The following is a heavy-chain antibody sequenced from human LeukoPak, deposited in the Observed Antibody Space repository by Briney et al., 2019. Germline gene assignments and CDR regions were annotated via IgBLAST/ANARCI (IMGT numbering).Heavy chain of an antibody. D-gene: IGHD3-16*02. V-gene: IGHV4-59*12. Sequence: SETLSLTCTVSGGSIRSYYWSWIRQPPGKGLEWIGYIYYSGSTYYNPSLKSRVTISVDTSKNQFSLKLSSVTAADTAVYYCARVFPLGELSFDYWGQGTLVTVSS. CDR2: IYYSGST. J-gene: IGHJ4*02. CDR1: GGSIRSYY. CDR3: ARVFPLGELSFDY.